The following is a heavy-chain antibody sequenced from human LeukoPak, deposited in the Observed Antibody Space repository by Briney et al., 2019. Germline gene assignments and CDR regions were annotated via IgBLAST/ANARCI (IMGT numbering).Heavy chain of an antibody. V-gene: IGHV3-30*18. Sequence: QPGGSLRLSCAASGFTFTTYGLHWVRQAPGKGLEWVAAIASNGGSEYYADSVKGRFTISRDNSKSTLFLQMNSLRPDDTAVYYCAKRGHYSINWYHYFDYWGQGTLVTVSS. CDR1: GFTFTTYG. J-gene: IGHJ4*02. D-gene: IGHD6-13*01. CDR2: IASNGGSE. CDR3: AKRGHYSINWYHYFDY.